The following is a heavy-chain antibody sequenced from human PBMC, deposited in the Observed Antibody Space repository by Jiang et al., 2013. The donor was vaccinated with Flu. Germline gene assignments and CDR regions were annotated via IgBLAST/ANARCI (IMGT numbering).Heavy chain of an antibody. CDR2: IDWDDDK. V-gene: IGHV2-70*11. Sequence: KPTQTLTLTCTFSGFSLSTSGMCVSWIRQPPGKALEWLARIDWDDDKYYSTSLKTRLIISKDTSKNQVVLTMTNMDPVDTATYYCARISRVGDTYYYYGMDAWGKGTTVTVSS. J-gene: IGHJ6*04. D-gene: IGHD3-16*01. CDR1: GFSLSTSGMC. CDR3: ARISRVGDTYYYYGMDA.